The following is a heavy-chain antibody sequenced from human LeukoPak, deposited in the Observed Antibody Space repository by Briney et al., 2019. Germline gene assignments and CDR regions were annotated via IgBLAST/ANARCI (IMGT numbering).Heavy chain of an antibody. CDR3: ARGETTYETFDY. D-gene: IGHD2/OR15-2a*01. CDR1: GFTFSSYD. V-gene: IGHV3-13*01. J-gene: IGHJ4*02. Sequence: GGSLRLSCAASGFTFSSYDMHWVRQATGKGLEWVSAIGTAGDTYYPGSVKGRFTISRENAKNSLYLQMNSLRAGDTAVYYCARGETTYETFDYWGQGTLVTVSS. CDR2: IGTAGDT.